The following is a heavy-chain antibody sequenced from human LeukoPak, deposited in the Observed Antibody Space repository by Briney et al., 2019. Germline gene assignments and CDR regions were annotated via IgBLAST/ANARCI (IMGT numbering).Heavy chain of an antibody. D-gene: IGHD3-10*01. CDR1: GGSISGCSISSDY. CDR3: ARGRYYGSGTLVYFDY. J-gene: IGHJ4*02. V-gene: IGHV4-4*07. Sequence: SETLSLTCTVSGGSISGCSISSDYWSWIRQPAGKGLEWIGRIYISGSTNSNPSLKSRVSMSVDTSKNQFSLKLTSVTAADTAVYYCARGRYYGSGTLVYFDYWGQGTLVTVSS. CDR2: IYISGST.